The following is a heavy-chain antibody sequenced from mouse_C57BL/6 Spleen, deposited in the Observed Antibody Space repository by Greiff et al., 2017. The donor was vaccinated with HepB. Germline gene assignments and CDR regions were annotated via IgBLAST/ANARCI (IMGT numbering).Heavy chain of an antibody. V-gene: IGHV2-2*01. CDR2: IWSGGST. J-gene: IGHJ3*01. CDR3: ARDDGYENWFAY. CDR1: GFSLTSYG. D-gene: IGHD2-3*01. Sequence: VQLQQSGPGLVQPSQSLSITCTVSGFSLTSYGVHWVRQSPGKGLEWLGVIWSGGSTDYNAAFISRLSISKDNSKSQVFFKMNSLQADDTAIYYCARDDGYENWFAYWGQGTLVTVSA.